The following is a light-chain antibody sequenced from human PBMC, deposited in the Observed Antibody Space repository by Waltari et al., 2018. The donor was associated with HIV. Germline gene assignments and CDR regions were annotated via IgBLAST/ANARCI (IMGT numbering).Light chain of an antibody. V-gene: IGLV1-44*01. CDR1: GSNIGRNT. J-gene: IGLJ2*01. CDR3: AAWDDSLNGDVI. Sequence: QSMLTQPPSVSGTPGQRVTISCSGSGSNIGRNTINWYQQLPGTAPKLLIYNNNQRPSGVPDRFSGSKSGTSASLAISGLQSEDEAHYYCAAWDDSLNGDVIFGGGTKLTVL. CDR2: NNN.